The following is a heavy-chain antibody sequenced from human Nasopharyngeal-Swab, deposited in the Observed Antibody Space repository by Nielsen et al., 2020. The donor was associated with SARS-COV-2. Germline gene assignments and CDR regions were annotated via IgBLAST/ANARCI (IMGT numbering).Heavy chain of an antibody. V-gene: IGHV3-30*18. D-gene: IGHD6-13*01. CDR2: ISYDGSNK. Sequence: WIRQPPGKGLEWVAVISYDGSNKYYADSVKGRFTISRDNSKNTLYLQMNSLRAEDTAVYYCAKDPIAAAGPPYYYYGMDVWGQGTTGTVSS. J-gene: IGHJ6*02. CDR3: AKDPIAAAGPPYYYYGMDV.